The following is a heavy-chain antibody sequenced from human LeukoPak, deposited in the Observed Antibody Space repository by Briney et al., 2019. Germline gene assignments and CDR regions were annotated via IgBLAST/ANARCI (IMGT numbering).Heavy chain of an antibody. CDR3: ARDNNYDYYMDV. CDR1: GGSISSYY. CDR2: IYYSGST. J-gene: IGHJ6*03. V-gene: IGHV4-59*01. Sequence: SETLSLTCTVSGGSISSYYWSWIQQPPGKGLEWIGYIYYSGSTNYSPSLKSRVTISVDTSKNQFSLKLSSVTAADTAVYYCARDNNYDYYMDVWGKGTTVTVSS.